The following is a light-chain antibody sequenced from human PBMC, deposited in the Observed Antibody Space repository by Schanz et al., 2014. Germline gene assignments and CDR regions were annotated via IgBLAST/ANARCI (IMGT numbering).Light chain of an antibody. V-gene: IGKV3-20*01. CDR1: QTVSSNY. CDR3: QQHGTLPVT. Sequence: EIVLTQSPGTLSLSPGERATLSCRASQTVSSNYLAWHQQKPGQAPRLLIHGVSSRATGIPDRFSGSGSGTDFTLTISRLEPEDFAVYYCQQHGTLPVTFGQGTKVEIK. CDR2: GVS. J-gene: IGKJ1*01.